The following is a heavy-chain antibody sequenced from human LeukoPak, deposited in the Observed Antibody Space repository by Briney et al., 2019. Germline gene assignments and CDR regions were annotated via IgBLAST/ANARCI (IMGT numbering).Heavy chain of an antibody. CDR1: ELNFSQIG. CDR3: ARAPTRPTLIVYDLYFDS. CDR2: ISGSGGSP. V-gene: IGHV3-23*01. Sequence: PGGSLRLSCVTSELNFSQIGMTWLRQAPGKGLEWVATISGSGGSPFYADSVKARFTISRDNSKNTLYLEMNSLRVKDTAVYYCARAPTRPTLIVYDLYFDSWGQGSLVTVSS. J-gene: IGHJ4*02. D-gene: IGHD3-22*01.